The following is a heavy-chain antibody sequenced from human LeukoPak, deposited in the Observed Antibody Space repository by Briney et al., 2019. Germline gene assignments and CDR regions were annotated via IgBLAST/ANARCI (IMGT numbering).Heavy chain of an antibody. Sequence: SEILSLTCTVSGASTDRRVSTNSYYWSWIRQFPGKGLEWMGNIYNIGSVTYKPSLRSRVTMSIDMSKKQLSLRLTSVTAADTAVYFCATNSSGSALDYWGQGILVTVSS. CDR1: GASTDRRVSTNSYY. D-gene: IGHD6-19*01. CDR2: IYNIGSV. CDR3: ATNSSGSALDY. J-gene: IGHJ4*02. V-gene: IGHV4-61*05.